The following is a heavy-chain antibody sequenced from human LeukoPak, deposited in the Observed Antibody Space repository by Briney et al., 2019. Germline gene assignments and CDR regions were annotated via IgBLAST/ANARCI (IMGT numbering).Heavy chain of an antibody. CDR3: ARVEAVYYYGSASPYSPY. D-gene: IGHD3-10*01. CDR1: GFTFNSYS. Sequence: GGSLRLSCAASGFTFNSYSMHWVRQAPGKGLEWVTAISDDETYKFYADSVKGRFTISRDNSKNTLYLQMNSLRPEDTAVYYCARVEAVYYYGSASPYSPYWGQGTLVTVSS. CDR2: ISDDETYK. J-gene: IGHJ4*02. V-gene: IGHV3-30-3*01.